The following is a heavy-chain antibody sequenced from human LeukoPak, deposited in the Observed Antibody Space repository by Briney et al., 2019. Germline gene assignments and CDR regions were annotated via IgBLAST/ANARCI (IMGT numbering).Heavy chain of an antibody. Sequence: TSRTLSLTCAVSGGSISSGGYSWSWIRQPPGKGLEWIGYIYHSGSTYYNPSLKSRVTISVDRSKNQFSLKLSSMTAADTAVYYCARSYSKTLWFDPWGQGTLVTVSS. D-gene: IGHD4-4*01. J-gene: IGHJ5*02. V-gene: IGHV4-30-2*01. CDR1: GGSISSGGYS. CDR2: IYHSGST. CDR3: ARSYSKTLWFDP.